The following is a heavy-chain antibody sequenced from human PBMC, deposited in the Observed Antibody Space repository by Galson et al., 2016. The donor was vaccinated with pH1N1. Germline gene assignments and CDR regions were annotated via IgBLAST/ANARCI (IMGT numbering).Heavy chain of an antibody. CDR3: IPFRWAHNWFDP. CDR2: IRSTVYGETK. J-gene: IGHJ5*02. D-gene: IGHD3-3*02. Sequence: SLRLSCATSGFPFEEYHIFWVRQAPEMGLEWVSFIRSTVYGETKEYAAAVKGRFVISRDNSKRVAYLQMNSLKNEDTAHYYCIPFRWAHNWFDPWGHGSPVIVSS. CDR1: GFPFEEYH. V-gene: IGHV3-49*02.